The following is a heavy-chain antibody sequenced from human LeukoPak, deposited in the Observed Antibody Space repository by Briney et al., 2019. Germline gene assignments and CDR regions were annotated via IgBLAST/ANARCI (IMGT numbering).Heavy chain of an antibody. D-gene: IGHD6-13*01. CDR2: INAGNGNT. V-gene: IGHV1-3*01. Sequence: ASVKVSCKASGYTFTSYAMHWVRQAPGQRLEWMGWINAGNGNTEYSQKFQGRVTITRDTSASTAYMELSSLRSEDTAVYYCATGQQLGYYYYGMDVWGKGTTVTVSS. J-gene: IGHJ6*04. CDR1: GYTFTSYA. CDR3: ATGQQLGYYYYGMDV.